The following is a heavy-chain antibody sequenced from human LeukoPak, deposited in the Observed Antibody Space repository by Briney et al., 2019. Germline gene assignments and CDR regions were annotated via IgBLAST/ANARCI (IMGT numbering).Heavy chain of an antibody. CDR1: GFTFSSYA. CDR3: GRHSVVVPGATIIRGYYYYGMDV. J-gene: IGHJ6*02. CDR2: ISYAGSNK. D-gene: IGHD2-2*01. Sequence: PGGSLRLSCAASGFTFSSYAMRWVRQAPGKGLEWVAVISYAGSNKYYADSVKGRFTISRDNSRNTLCRQMNSLVAEDTAVYDCGRHSVVVPGATIIRGYYYYGMDVWGQGTTVSVSS. V-gene: IGHV3-30-3*01.